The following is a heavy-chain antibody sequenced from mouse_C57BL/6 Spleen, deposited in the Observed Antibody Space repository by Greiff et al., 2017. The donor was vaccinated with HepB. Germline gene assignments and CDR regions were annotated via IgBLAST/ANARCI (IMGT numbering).Heavy chain of an antibody. J-gene: IGHJ4*01. CDR1: GYTFTDYY. CDR3: ARGTGTKAMDY. CDR2: INPNNGGT. D-gene: IGHD4-1*01. V-gene: IGHV1-26*01. Sequence: EVQLQQSGPELVKPGASVKISCKASGYTFTDYYMNWVKQSHGKSLEWIGDINPNNGGTSYNQKFKGKATLTVDKSSSTAYMELRSLTSEDSAVYDCARGTGTKAMDYWGQGTSVTVSS.